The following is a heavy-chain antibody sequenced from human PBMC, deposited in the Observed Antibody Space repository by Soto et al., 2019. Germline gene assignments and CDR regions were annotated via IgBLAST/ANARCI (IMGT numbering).Heavy chain of an antibody. CDR3: ARLGQVHYGVDV. J-gene: IGHJ6*02. CDR2: ISYEGNSK. V-gene: IGHV3-30-3*01. Sequence: QVQLVESGGGVVQPGGSLRLSCAASGFIFSSYFIHWVRQAPGKGLEWVATISYEGNSKYYADSVKGRFTMSRDNSKNTVYLHMNSLRGDDTALYYCARLGQVHYGVDVWGQGTTVTVSS. CDR1: GFIFSSYF.